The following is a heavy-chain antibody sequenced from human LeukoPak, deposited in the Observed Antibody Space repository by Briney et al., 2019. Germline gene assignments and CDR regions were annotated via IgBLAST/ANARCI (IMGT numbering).Heavy chain of an antibody. Sequence: PGGSLRLSCAASGFTFSSYGMHWVRQAPGKGLEWVAVISYDGSNKYYADSVKGRFTISRDNSKNTLYLQVNSLRAEDTAVYYCAREGREWLSVGIDYWGQGTLVTVSS. J-gene: IGHJ4*02. CDR2: ISYDGSNK. D-gene: IGHD6-19*01. V-gene: IGHV3-30*03. CDR1: GFTFSSYG. CDR3: AREGREWLSVGIDY.